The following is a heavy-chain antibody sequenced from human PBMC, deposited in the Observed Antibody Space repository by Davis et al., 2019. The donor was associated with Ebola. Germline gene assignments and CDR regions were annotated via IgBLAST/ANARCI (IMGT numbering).Heavy chain of an antibody. Sequence: GSKKFYADSVGGRFTISRDNSKNTVSLDVNSLRGEDTAVYYCAKDRCSSRRCQDFYYGMDVWGQGTTVTVSS. CDR3: AKDRCSSRRCQDFYYGMDV. V-gene: IGHV3-30*02. D-gene: IGHD2-2*01. CDR2: GSKK. J-gene: IGHJ6*02.